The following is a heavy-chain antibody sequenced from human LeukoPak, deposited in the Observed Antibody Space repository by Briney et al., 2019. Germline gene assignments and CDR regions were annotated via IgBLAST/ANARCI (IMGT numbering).Heavy chain of an antibody. CDR1: GFTFSSYG. V-gene: IGHV3-30*02. Sequence: GGSLRLSCAASGFTFSSYGMHWVRQAPGKGLEWVAFIRYDGSNKYYADSVKGRFTISRDNSKNTLYLQMNSLRAEDTAVYYCAKLGCSSTSCSHDYYYYYMDVWGKGTTVTVSS. CDR3: AKLGCSSTSCSHDYYYYYMDV. CDR2: IRYDGSNK. D-gene: IGHD2-2*01. J-gene: IGHJ6*03.